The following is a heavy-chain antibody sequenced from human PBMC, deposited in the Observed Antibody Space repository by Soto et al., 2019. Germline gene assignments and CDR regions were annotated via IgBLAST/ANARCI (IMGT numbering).Heavy chain of an antibody. CDR3: TRPGSSWYVR. D-gene: IGHD6-13*01. Sequence: EVQLVESGGGLVQPGGSLKLSCAASGFTFSGSAMHWVRQASGKGLEWVGRIRSKANSYATAYAASVKGRFTISRDDSKNTAYLQMSSLKTEDTAVYYCTRPGSSWYVRWGQGTLVTVSS. J-gene: IGHJ4*02. V-gene: IGHV3-73*02. CDR1: GFTFSGSA. CDR2: IRSKANSYAT.